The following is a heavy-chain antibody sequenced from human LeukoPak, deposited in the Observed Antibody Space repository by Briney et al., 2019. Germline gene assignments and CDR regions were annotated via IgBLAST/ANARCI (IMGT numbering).Heavy chain of an antibody. CDR2: ISASGGST. Sequence: PGGSLRLSCAASGFTFSSYAMSWVRQAPGKGLEWVSVISASGGSTYYADSVKGRFTISRDNSKNMLYLQMNSLSAEDTAVYYCAKVQTQVVDVTWGISGNFDYWGQGTLVTVSS. J-gene: IGHJ4*02. D-gene: IGHD2-15*01. CDR3: AKVQTQVVDVTWGISGNFDY. CDR1: GFTFSSYA. V-gene: IGHV3-23*01.